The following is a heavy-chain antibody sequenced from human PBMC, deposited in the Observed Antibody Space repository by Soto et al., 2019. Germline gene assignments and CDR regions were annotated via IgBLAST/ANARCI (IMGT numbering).Heavy chain of an antibody. V-gene: IGHV3-23*01. CDR1: GFTFSSYA. CDR3: AKDPRYDILTGYYPYFDY. D-gene: IGHD3-9*01. CDR2: ISGSGGST. J-gene: IGHJ4*02. Sequence: GGSLRLSCAASGFTFSSYAMSWVRQAPGKGLEWVSAISGSGGSTYYADSVKGRFTISKDNSKNTLYLQMNSLRAEDTAVYYCAKDPRYDILTGYYPYFDYWGQGTLGTVSS.